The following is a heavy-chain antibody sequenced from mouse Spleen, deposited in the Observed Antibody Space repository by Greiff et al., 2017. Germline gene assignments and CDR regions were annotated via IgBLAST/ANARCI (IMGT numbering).Heavy chain of an antibody. CDR2: ISSGGGNT. J-gene: IGHJ3*01. D-gene: IGHD2-4*01. V-gene: IGHV5-9*04. CDR3: ARRYDYDGEFAY. CDR1: GFTFSSYA. Sequence: EVKVVESGGGLVKLGGSLKLSCAASGFTFSSYAMSWVRQTPEKRLEWVATISSGGGNTYYPDSVKGRFTISRDNAKNTLYLQMSSLKSEDTAMYYCARRYDYDGEFAYWGQGTLVTVSA.